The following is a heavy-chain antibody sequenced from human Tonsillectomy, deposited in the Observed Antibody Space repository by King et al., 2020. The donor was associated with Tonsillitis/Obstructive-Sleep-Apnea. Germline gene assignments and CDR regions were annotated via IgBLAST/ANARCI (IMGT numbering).Heavy chain of an antibody. CDR1: KLTFSRYW. Sequence: VQLVESGGGLVQPGGSLRLSCAASKLTFSRYWMHWVRHAPGKGLVWVSRINGDGSSTSYADAVKGRFTISRDNAKNTLYLQMNSLRADDTAVYYCVAEVDPWGQGTLVTVSS. CDR3: VAEVDP. V-gene: IGHV3-74*01. CDR2: INGDGSST. J-gene: IGHJ5*02.